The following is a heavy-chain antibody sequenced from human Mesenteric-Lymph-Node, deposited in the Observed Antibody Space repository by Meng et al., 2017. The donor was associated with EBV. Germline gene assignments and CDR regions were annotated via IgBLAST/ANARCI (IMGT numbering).Heavy chain of an antibody. J-gene: IGHJ4*02. CDR2: INTYGSRS. CDR3: TSDLGGATDF. V-gene: IGHV3-74*01. CDR1: VFTFRSDW. D-gene: IGHD1-26*01. Sequence: EGPLFGFGVGAVQSGGSLMRARAASVFTFRSDWMPWGRQDPGEWLVCVSHINTYGSRSDYADSVKSQFTISRDNAKNTLSLQMNTLRADDTAVYYCTSDLGGATDFWGLGTLFTVSS.